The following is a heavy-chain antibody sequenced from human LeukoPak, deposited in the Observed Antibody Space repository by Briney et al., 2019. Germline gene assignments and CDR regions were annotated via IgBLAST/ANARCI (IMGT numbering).Heavy chain of an antibody. CDR2: ISGSGDST. Sequence: GGSLRLSCAASGFTFSSYAMSWVRQAPGKGLEWVSAISGSGDSTYYGDSVKGRFTISRDNAKNTVYLQMNNLRAEDTAVYYCVSFYETYWGRGTLVTVSS. V-gene: IGHV3-23*01. CDR3: VSFYETY. J-gene: IGHJ4*02. D-gene: IGHD2-2*01. CDR1: GFTFSSYA.